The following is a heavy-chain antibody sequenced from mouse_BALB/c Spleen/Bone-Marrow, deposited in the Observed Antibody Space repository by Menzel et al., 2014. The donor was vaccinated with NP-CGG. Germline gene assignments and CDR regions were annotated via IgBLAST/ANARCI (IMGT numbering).Heavy chain of an antibody. CDR3: ARGGRWSYAMDH. J-gene: IGHJ4*01. V-gene: IGHV14-3*02. CDR1: GFNIKDTY. D-gene: IGHD2-3*01. CDR2: IDPANGNT. Sequence: VQLKESGAELVKPGASVKLSCTASGFNIKDTYMHWVKQRPEQGLEWIGRIDPANGNTKYDPKFQGKATITADTSSNTAYLQLSSLTSEDTAVYYCARGGRWSYAMDHWGQGTSVTVSS.